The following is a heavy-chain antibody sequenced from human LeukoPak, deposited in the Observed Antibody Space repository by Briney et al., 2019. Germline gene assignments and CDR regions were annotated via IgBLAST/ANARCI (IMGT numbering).Heavy chain of an antibody. V-gene: IGHV3-30-3*01. CDR1: GFTFSSYG. CDR2: ISYDGSNK. Sequence: GGSLRLSCAASGFTFSSYGMHWVRQAPGKGLEWVALISYDGSNKYYADSVKGRFTISRDNSKNTLYLQMNSLSPEDTAVYYCASDMSYSGYYLDYWGQGTLVTVSS. D-gene: IGHD3-22*01. J-gene: IGHJ4*02. CDR3: ASDMSYSGYYLDY.